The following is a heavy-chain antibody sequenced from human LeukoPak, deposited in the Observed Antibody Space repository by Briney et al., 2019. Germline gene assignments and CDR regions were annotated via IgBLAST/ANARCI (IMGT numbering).Heavy chain of an antibody. J-gene: IGHJ3*02. D-gene: IGHD1-26*01. CDR2: ISSSGSTI. CDR1: GFTFSSYE. V-gene: IGHV3-48*03. Sequence: WGSLRLSCAASGFTFSSYEMIWVRQAPGKGLEWVSYISSSGSTIYYADSVKGRFTISRDNSKTTLYLQMNSLRAEDTAVYYCARGGSYLSAFDIWGQGTMVTVSS. CDR3: ARGGSYLSAFDI.